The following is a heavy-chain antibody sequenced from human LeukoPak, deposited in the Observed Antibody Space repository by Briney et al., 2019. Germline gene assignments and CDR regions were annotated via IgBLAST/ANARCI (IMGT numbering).Heavy chain of an antibody. D-gene: IGHD6-13*01. J-gene: IGHJ6*02. CDR3: ARVRGIAAAGTSNGMDV. V-gene: IGHV4-39*01. CDR1: GGSISSSSYS. CDR2: IYYSGST. Sequence: SETLSLTCTVSGGSISSSSYSWGWIRQPPGKGLEWIGSIYYSGSTYYNPSLKSRVTISVDTSKNQFSLKLSSVTAADTAVYYCARVRGIAAAGTSNGMDVWGQGTTVTVSS.